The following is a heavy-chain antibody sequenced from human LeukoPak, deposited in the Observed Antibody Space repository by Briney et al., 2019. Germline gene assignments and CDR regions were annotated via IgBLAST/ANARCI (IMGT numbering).Heavy chain of an antibody. D-gene: IGHD5-24*01. V-gene: IGHV1-2*02. CDR2: INPNSGGT. CDR1: GYTFTGYY. Sequence: ASVKVSCKASGYTFTGYYMHWVRQAPGQGLEWMGWINPNSGGTNYAQKFQGRVTITTDESTSTAYMELSSLRSEDTAVYYCATDPRGDQRWLQRKYYYYYMDVWGKGTTVTVSS. J-gene: IGHJ6*03. CDR3: ATDPRGDQRWLQRKYYYYYMDV.